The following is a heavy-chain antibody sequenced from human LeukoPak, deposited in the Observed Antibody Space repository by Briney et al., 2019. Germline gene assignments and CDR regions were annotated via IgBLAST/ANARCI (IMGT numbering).Heavy chain of an antibody. J-gene: IGHJ4*02. D-gene: IGHD3-10*01. CDR2: ISGSGGST. CDR3: AKGRFGELLFDY. CDR1: GFTFSSYA. V-gene: IGHV3-23*01. Sequence: GGSLRLSCAASGFTFSSYAMSWVRQAPGKGLEWVSAISGSGGSTYYADSVKGRFTISRDNSKNTLYLQMNSLRAEDAAVYYCAKGRFGELLFDYWGQGTLVTVSS.